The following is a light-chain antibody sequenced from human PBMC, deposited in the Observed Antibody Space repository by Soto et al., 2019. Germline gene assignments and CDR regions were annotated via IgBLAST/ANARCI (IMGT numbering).Light chain of an antibody. J-gene: IGKJ4*01. CDR2: AAS. CDR1: HSISNF. Sequence: DIQMTHAPSSLSASLGDRVTITFRASHSISNFVNWVQHNPGNAPKVLISAASTLQSGVPPRFSGSESGTDFTLTISSLQPEDSASYYCQQYYNSVLTFGGGTKVDIK. V-gene: IGKV1-39*01. CDR3: QQYYNSVLT.